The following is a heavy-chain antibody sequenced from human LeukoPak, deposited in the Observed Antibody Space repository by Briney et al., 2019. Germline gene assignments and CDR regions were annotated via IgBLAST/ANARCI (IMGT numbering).Heavy chain of an antibody. CDR1: GFTFSSYA. CDR2: IYSGGST. Sequence: PGGSLRLSCAASGFTFSSYAMHWVRQAPGKGLEWVSVIYSGGSTYYADPVKGRFTISRDNSKNTLYLQMNSLRAEDTAVYYCAEGAAAGDFDYWGQGTLVTVSS. D-gene: IGHD6-13*01. J-gene: IGHJ4*02. V-gene: IGHV3-66*01. CDR3: AEGAAAGDFDY.